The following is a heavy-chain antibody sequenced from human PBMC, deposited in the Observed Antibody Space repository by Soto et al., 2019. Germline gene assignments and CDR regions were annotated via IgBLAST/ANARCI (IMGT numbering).Heavy chain of an antibody. CDR3: ARGFYGGNYYYYYGMDV. CDR2: MNPNSGNT. CDR1: RYTFTSYD. V-gene: IGHV1-8*01. J-gene: IGHJ6*02. Sequence: ASVNVSCKASRYTFTSYDINWVRQATGQGLEWMGWMNPNSGNTGYAQKFQGSVTMTRNTSISTAYMELSSLRSEDTAVYYCARGFYGGNYYYYYGMDVWGQGTTVTVSS. D-gene: IGHD4-17*01.